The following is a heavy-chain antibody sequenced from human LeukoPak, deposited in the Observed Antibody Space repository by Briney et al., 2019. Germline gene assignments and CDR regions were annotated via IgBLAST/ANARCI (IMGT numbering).Heavy chain of an antibody. CDR1: GGTFSSYA. Sequence: SVKVSCKASGGTFSSYAISWVRQAPGQGLEWMGGIIPIFGTANYAQKFQGRVTITADESTSTAYMELSSLRSEDTAVYYCARRDGYIYSPIFDYWGQGTLVTVSS. CDR3: ARRDGYIYSPIFDY. V-gene: IGHV1-69*01. J-gene: IGHJ4*02. CDR2: IIPIFGTA. D-gene: IGHD5-24*01.